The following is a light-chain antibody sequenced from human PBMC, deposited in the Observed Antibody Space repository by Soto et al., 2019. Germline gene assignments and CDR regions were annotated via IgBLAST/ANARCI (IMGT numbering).Light chain of an antibody. Sequence: EIVMTQSPATLSVSPGERATLSCRASQSISRNLAWYQQKTGQSPRLLIYGASARATGIPARFSGSGSVTEFPLTISSLQSEDFALYSCQQYDNWPLTFGPGTKVDI. CDR3: QQYDNWPLT. CDR1: QSISRN. CDR2: GAS. J-gene: IGKJ3*01. V-gene: IGKV3-15*01.